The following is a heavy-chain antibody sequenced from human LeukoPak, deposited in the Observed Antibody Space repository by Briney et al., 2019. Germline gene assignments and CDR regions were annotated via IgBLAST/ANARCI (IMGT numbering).Heavy chain of an antibody. V-gene: IGHV1-18*01. Sequence: GASVKVSCXAPGYTFTSYGISWVRQAPGQGLGWMGWISAYNGNTNYAQKLQGRVTMTTDTSTSTAYMELRSLRSDDTAVYYCARDAWSSYEDSSGYYPNYWGQGTLVTVSS. J-gene: IGHJ4*02. CDR3: ARDAWSSYEDSSGYYPNY. CDR2: ISAYNGNT. CDR1: GYTFTSYG. D-gene: IGHD3-22*01.